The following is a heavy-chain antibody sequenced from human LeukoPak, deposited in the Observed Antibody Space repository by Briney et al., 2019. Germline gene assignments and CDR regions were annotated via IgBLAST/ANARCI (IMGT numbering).Heavy chain of an antibody. J-gene: IGHJ3*01. CDR3: ARSSYSSSSSV. CDR1: GFTFSGFW. CDR2: INSDGSEG. D-gene: IGHD6-6*01. V-gene: IGHV3-7*03. Sequence: GGSLRLSCAVSGFTFSGFWMSWSRQAPGKGLEWVASINSDGSEGYYADVVKGRLTISRDNAKNSLYLQINSLRAEDTAVYYCARSSYSSSSSVWGQGTMVTVSS.